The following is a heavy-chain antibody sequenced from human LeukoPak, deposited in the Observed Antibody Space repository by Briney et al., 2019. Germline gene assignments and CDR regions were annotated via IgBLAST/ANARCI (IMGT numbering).Heavy chain of an antibody. CDR1: GFTFEDYG. CDR3: AKAGIGVVGYFDY. CDR2: IRGSGGGT. D-gene: IGHD6-19*01. J-gene: IGHJ4*02. V-gene: IGHV3-23*01. Sequence: GGSLRLSCAASGFTFEDYGMNWVRQVPGKGLEWVSTIRGSGGGTYCADSVKGRFTISRDNSKNTLYLQMNSLRDEDTALYYCAKAGIGVVGYFDYWGQGTLVTVSS.